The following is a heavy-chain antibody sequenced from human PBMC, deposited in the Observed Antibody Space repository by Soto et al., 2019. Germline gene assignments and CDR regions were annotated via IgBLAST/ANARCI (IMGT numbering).Heavy chain of an antibody. CDR3: ARDGGGIKGTMVRGLRHPLDL. D-gene: IGHD3-10*01. CDR1: GGTFSTYS. Sequence: QVQLVQSGAEVKKPGSSVTVSCKASGGTFSTYSISWVRQAPGQGLEWMGGIIPLFDAAIYAQKFQGRVTISADEATSTAYMELSRLRSDDTAAYYCARDGGGIKGTMVRGLRHPLDLWGQGTMVTVSS. CDR2: IIPLFDAA. V-gene: IGHV1-69*01. J-gene: IGHJ3*01.